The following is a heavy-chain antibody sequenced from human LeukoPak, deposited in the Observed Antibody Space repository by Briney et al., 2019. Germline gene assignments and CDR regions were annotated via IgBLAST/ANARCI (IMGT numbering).Heavy chain of an antibody. Sequence: SETLSLTCTVSGGSISSSSYYWGWIRQPPGKGLEWIGSIYYSGSTYYNPSLKSRVTISVDTSKNQFSLKLSSVTAADTAAYYCARRGGIIRGVASHYYMDVWGKGTTVTISS. CDR2: IYYSGST. J-gene: IGHJ6*03. D-gene: IGHD3-10*01. CDR1: GGSISSSSYY. V-gene: IGHV4-39*01. CDR3: ARRGGIIRGVASHYYMDV.